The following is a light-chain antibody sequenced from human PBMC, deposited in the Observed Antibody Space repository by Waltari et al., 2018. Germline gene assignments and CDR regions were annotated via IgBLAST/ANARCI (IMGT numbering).Light chain of an antibody. Sequence: FMLTQPHSVSESTGNTVTISCTRSSGSIPSSYVQWFPQRPGSSPTTVSFEDNQRPSGVPDRFSGSIDSSSNSASLTISGLQTEDEADYYCQSYDSSYPAVFGGGTQLTVL. J-gene: IGLJ7*01. CDR1: SGSIPSSY. CDR2: EDN. CDR3: QSYDSSYPAV. V-gene: IGLV6-57*01.